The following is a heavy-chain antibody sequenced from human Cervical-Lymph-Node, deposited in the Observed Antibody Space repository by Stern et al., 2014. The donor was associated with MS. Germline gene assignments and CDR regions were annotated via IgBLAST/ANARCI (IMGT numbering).Heavy chain of an antibody. Sequence: QITLKESGPTLVKPTQTLTLTCTFSGFSLSTRDVSVAWIRQPPGKALEWLALIYWDDDKRYSPSLKARLTITKDTSKNQVVLTMTNMDPVDTATYYCAHRSYYHSGGYKQQTFDYRGQGTLVTVSS. J-gene: IGHJ4*02. D-gene: IGHD3-22*01. CDR1: GFSLSTRDVS. V-gene: IGHV2-5*02. CDR3: AHRSYYHSGGYKQQTFDY. CDR2: IYWDDDK.